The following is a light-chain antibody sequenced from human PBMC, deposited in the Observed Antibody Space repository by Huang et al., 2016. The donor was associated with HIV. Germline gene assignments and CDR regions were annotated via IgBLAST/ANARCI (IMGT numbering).Light chain of an antibody. V-gene: IGKV3-20*01. J-gene: IGKJ1*01. CDR2: GAS. CDR1: QSVSSSY. CDR3: QHYVGSPWT. Sequence: EIVLTQSPGSLSLSPGERATLSCRASQSVSSSYLAWYQQKAGQAPRLLIYGASSMATGIPDRFSGSGSETDFTLIISRLEPEDSAVYYCQHYVGSPWTFGQGTKVEIK.